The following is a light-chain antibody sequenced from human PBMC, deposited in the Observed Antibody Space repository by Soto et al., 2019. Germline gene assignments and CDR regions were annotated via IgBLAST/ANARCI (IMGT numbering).Light chain of an antibody. CDR3: TSYTSSSTLYV. J-gene: IGLJ1*01. V-gene: IGLV2-14*01. CDR1: SSDVGGYNY. CDR2: DVS. Sequence: QSALTQPASVSGSPGQSITISCTGTSSDVGGYNYVSWYQQHPGKAPKLMIYDVSNRPSGVSNRFSGSKSGNTASLTISGFQAEDEADNYCTSYTSSSTLYVFGPGTKLTVL.